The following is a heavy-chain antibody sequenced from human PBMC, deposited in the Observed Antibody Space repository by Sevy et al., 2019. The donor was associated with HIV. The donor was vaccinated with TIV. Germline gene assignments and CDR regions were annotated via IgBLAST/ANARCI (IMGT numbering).Heavy chain of an antibody. CDR3: ARLEQRHCNGAHCYPFDY. CDR1: GYSFTTYW. V-gene: IGHV5-51*01. Sequence: GESLKISCEGSGYSFTTYWIGWVRQMPGKGLEWMGVIYPDDSDTRYNPSFPGQVTISADKSINTAYLEWSSLKASDTAIYYCARLEQRHCNGAHCYPFDYWGQGTLLTVSS. D-gene: IGHD2-21*01. J-gene: IGHJ4*02. CDR2: IYPDDSDT.